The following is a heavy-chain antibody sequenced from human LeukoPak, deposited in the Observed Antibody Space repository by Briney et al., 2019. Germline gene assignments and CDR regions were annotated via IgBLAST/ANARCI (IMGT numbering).Heavy chain of an antibody. CDR1: GYTFTGYY. J-gene: IGHJ5*02. CDR3: ARGLGYSSSWYWFDP. CDR2: ISGYNGST. V-gene: IGHV1-18*04. D-gene: IGHD6-13*01. Sequence: ASVKVSCKASGYTFTGYYMHWVRQAPGQGLEWMGWISGYNGSTKYAQKVQGRVTMTTDTSTSTAYMELRSLRSDDTAVYYCARGLGYSSSWYWFDPWGQGILVTVSS.